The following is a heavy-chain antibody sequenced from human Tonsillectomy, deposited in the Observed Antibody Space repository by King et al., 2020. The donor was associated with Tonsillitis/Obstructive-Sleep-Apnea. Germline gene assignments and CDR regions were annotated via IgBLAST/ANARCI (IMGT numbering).Heavy chain of an antibody. CDR3: ARSPTVLMSFDY. V-gene: IGHV4-59*01. CDR2: IYYSGST. CDR1: GGSISSYY. Sequence: QLQESGPGLVKPSETLSLTCTVSGGSISSYYWSWIRQPPGKGLEWIGYIYYSGSTNYNPSHKSRVTISVDPSKNQFSLKLSSVTAADTAVYYCARSPTVLMSFDYWGQGTLVTVSS. J-gene: IGHJ4*02. D-gene: IGHD3-16*01.